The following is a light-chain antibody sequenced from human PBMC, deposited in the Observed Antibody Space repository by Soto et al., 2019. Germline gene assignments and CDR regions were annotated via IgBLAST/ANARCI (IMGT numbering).Light chain of an antibody. Sequence: QSVLTQPASVTGTPGQSITISCTGPSGDVSGFHDVSWYQHHPRIAAELMIYEVNRRPSGVSDRLSASKSGNTASLPISGLEAAEEADYYGSSFSSNPSLYVFGTGTKVTV. CDR1: SGDVSGFHD. V-gene: IGLV2-14*01. CDR2: EVN. CDR3: SSFSSNPSLYV. J-gene: IGLJ1*01.